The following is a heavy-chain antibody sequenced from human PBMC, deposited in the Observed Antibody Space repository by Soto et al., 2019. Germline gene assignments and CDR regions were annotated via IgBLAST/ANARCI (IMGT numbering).Heavy chain of an antibody. CDR2: IKYDGSGT. CDR3: ARYSSAWGL. D-gene: IGHD6-19*01. Sequence: GESLKISCAASGFTFSTYLMSWVRQAPGKGLEWVANIKYDGSGTYYVDSVKGRFTISRDNAKNSLYLQMNSLRGEDTAVYYCARYSSAWGLWGQGTLVTVSS. V-gene: IGHV3-7*01. J-gene: IGHJ4*02. CDR1: GFTFSTYL.